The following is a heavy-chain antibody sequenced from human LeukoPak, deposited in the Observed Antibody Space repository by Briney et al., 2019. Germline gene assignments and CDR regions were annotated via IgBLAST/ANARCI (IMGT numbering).Heavy chain of an antibody. D-gene: IGHD2-2*01. J-gene: IGHJ3*02. CDR2: INPNSGGT. Sequence: ASVKVSCKASGYTFTGYYMHWVRQAPGQGLEWMGWINPNSGGTNYAQKFQGRVTMTRDTSISTAYMELSRLRSVDTAVYYCARDLGYCSSTSCSGNAFDIWGQGTMVSVSS. CDR3: ARDLGYCSSTSCSGNAFDI. CDR1: GYTFTGYY. V-gene: IGHV1-2*02.